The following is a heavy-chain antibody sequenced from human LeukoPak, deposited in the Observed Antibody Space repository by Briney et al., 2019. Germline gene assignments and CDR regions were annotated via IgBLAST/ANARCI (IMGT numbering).Heavy chain of an antibody. D-gene: IGHD3-22*01. CDR2: INPNSGGT. J-gene: IGHJ3*02. CDR1: GYTFTGYY. Sequence: ASVRVSCKASGYTFTGYYMHWVRQAPGQGLEWMGWINPNSGGTNYAQKFQGRVTMTRDTSISTAYMELSRLRSDDTAVYYCARVHSITMIVFHQDDAFDIWGQGTMVTVSS. CDR3: ARVHSITMIVFHQDDAFDI. V-gene: IGHV1-2*02.